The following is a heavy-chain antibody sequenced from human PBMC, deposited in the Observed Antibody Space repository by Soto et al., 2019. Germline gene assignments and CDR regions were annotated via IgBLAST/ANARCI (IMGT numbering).Heavy chain of an antibody. D-gene: IGHD1-1*01. Sequence: EVQLLESGGGLVKPGGSLRLSCAASGFTFSRSAMSWVRQAPGKGLEWVSGISRSGGRTYDADSVKGRFTISRDNSKNTRYLQMNSLRAEDTAVYYCAKDAGPPWTSDWYFDRWGRGALVTVSS. CDR3: AKDAGPPWTSDWYFDR. CDR2: ISRSGGRT. CDR1: GFTFSRSA. V-gene: IGHV3-23*01. J-gene: IGHJ2*01.